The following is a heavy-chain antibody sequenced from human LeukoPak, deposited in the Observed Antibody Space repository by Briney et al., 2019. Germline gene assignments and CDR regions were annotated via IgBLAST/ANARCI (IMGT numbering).Heavy chain of an antibody. CDR1: GGSISKSGYS. J-gene: IGHJ4*01. D-gene: IGHD3-16*01. Sequence: SETLSLTCTVSGGSISKSGYSWGRIPQPPVKGLEWIGNVYSSGSTFYHSPLQSRVTTSVDTSTNQFPLKLSSVTAAATAAYYCARGPSSGGYWGQGTLVTVSS. V-gene: IGHV4-39*06. CDR2: VYSSGST. CDR3: ARGPSSGGY.